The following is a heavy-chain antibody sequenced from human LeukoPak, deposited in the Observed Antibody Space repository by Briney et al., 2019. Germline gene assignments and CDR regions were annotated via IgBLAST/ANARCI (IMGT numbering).Heavy chain of an antibody. CDR1: GGTFSSYA. V-gene: IGHV1-69*04. J-gene: IGHJ4*02. Sequence: SVKVSCKASGGTFSSYAISWVRQAPGQGLEWMGRIIPILGIANYAQKFQGRVTITADKSTSTAYMELSSLRSEDTAVYYCARGFHGRIAVAGAVDYWGQGTLVTVSS. CDR3: ARGFHGRIAVAGAVDY. D-gene: IGHD6-19*01. CDR2: IIPILGIA.